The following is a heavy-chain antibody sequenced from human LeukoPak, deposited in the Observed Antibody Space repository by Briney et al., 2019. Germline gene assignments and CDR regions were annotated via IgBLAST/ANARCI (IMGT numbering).Heavy chain of an antibody. CDR3: AKDLWAYSNSLPFDY. D-gene: IGHD4-11*01. Sequence: GGSLRLSCAASGFTFSSYAMSWVRQAPGKGLEWVSAISGSGGSTYYADSVKGRFTISRDNSKNTLYLQMNSLRAEDTAVYYCAKDLWAYSNSLPFDYWGQGTLVTVSS. CDR1: GFTFSSYA. V-gene: IGHV3-23*01. CDR2: ISGSGGST. J-gene: IGHJ4*02.